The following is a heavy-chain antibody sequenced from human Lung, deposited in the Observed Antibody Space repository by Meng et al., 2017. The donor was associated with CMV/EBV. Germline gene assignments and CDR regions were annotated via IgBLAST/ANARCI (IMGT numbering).Heavy chain of an antibody. J-gene: IGHJ6*02. Sequence: GEXXKISCAASGFTFTTFWMTWVRQAPGKGLEWVANIKEDGSGQWYVDSVKGRFTISRDNAKQSVYLQMDSLRAEDTAVYYCVRYANSHYGMDVWGQGTRVTGAS. CDR2: IKEDGSGQ. CDR1: GFTFTTFW. V-gene: IGHV3-7*01. CDR3: VRYANSHYGMDV. D-gene: IGHD2-21*01.